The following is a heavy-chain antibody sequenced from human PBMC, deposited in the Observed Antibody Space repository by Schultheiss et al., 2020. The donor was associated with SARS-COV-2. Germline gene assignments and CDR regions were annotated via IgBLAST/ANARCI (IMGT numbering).Heavy chain of an antibody. Sequence: GGSLRLSCKGSGYSFTSYWIGWVRQMPGKGLEWMGIIYPGDSYTNYSPSFQGHVTISADKSISTAYLQWSSLKASDTAMYYCARLDVDIVATTPPDYWGQGTLVTVSS. CDR2: IYPGDSYT. CDR1: GYSFTSYW. J-gene: IGHJ4*02. V-gene: IGHV5-10-1*01. D-gene: IGHD5-12*01. CDR3: ARLDVDIVATTPPDY.